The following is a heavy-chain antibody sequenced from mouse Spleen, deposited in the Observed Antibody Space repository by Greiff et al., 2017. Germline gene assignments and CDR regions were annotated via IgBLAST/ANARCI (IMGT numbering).Heavy chain of an antibody. CDR3: TTPHYYDGSYGFAY. D-gene: IGHD1-1*01. V-gene: IGHV6-3*01. CDR1: GFTFSNYW. J-gene: IGHJ3*01. CDR2: IRLKSDNYAT. Sequence: EVKLMESGGGLVQPGGSMKLSCVASGFTFSNYWMNWVRQSPEKGLEWVAQIRLKSDNYATHYAESVKGRFTISRDDSKSSVYLQTNNLRAEDTGIYYCTTPHYYDGSYGFAYWGQGTLVTVSA.